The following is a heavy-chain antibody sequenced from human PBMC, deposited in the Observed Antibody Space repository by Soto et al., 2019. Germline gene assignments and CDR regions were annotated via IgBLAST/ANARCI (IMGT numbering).Heavy chain of an antibody. Sequence: VVFLKQSWRCVGGHFKYYNINLVSKAPGKGLEWVSSITDGSQYIYQSESKRGRFTISRDDATNSAYLQINSLRAEDTAVYHCSMSPRVGVRVGPWGQGTLVAFSS. CDR1: GGHFKYYN. J-gene: IGHJ5*02. V-gene: IGHV3-21*01. CDR3: SMSPRVGVRVGP. D-gene: IGHD2-8*01. CDR2: ITDGSQYI.